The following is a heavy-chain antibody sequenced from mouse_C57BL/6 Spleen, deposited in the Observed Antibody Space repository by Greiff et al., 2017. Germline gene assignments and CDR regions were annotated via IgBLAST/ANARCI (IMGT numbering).Heavy chain of an antibody. Sequence: QVQLKESGAELVKPGASVKLFCKASGYTFTEYTIHWVKQRSGQGLEWIGWFYPGSGSIKYNEKFKDKATLTADKSSSTVYMELSRLTSEDSAVYFCARQDSSGYRFAYWGQGTLVTVSA. CDR2: FYPGSGSI. D-gene: IGHD3-2*02. CDR1: GYTFTEYT. J-gene: IGHJ3*01. CDR3: ARQDSSGYRFAY. V-gene: IGHV1-62-2*01.